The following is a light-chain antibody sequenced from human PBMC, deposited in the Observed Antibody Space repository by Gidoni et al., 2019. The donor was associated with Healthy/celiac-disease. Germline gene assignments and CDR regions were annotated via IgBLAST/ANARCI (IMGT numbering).Light chain of an antibody. CDR1: SSDVGGYNY. Sequence: QSALTQPASVSGSPGQPITISCTGTSSDVGGYNYVSWYQQHPGKAPKLMIYEVSKRPSGVSKRFSGSKAGNTASLTISGLQAEDEADYYCSSYTSSSTYVFGTGTKVTVL. V-gene: IGLV2-14*01. CDR2: EVS. CDR3: SSYTSSSTYV. J-gene: IGLJ1*01.